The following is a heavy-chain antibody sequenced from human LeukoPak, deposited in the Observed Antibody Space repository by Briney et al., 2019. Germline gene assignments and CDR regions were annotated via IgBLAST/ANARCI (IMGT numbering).Heavy chain of an antibody. CDR2: IAISGTYI. Sequence: SGGSLRLSCAASGFILSDYNMNWVRQAPGKGLEWVSFIAISGTYITYADSVKGRFTISRDNAKNSLYLQMNSLRAEDTAVYYCARDLSATARAYDYWGQGTLVTVSS. V-gene: IGHV3-21*01. CDR3: ARDLSATARAYDY. D-gene: IGHD1-26*01. CDR1: GFILSDYN. J-gene: IGHJ4*02.